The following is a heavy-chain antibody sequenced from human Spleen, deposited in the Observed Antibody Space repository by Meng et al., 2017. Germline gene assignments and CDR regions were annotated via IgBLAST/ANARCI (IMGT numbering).Heavy chain of an antibody. J-gene: IGHJ4*02. Sequence: ASVKVSCKAPGYTFTSYYMHWARQAPGQGLEWMGRINPKSGDTHYAQKFQARVTMTGDTSISTAYMELSGLRSDDTAMYYCARDEDISAAGKLFGDYWGQGTLVTVSS. CDR2: INPKSGDT. V-gene: IGHV1-2*06. D-gene: IGHD6-25*01. CDR3: ARDEDISAAGKLFGDY. CDR1: GYTFTSYY.